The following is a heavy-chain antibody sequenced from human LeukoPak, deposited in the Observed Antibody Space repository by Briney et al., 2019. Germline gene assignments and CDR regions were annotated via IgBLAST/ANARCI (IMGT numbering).Heavy chain of an antibody. D-gene: IGHD3-10*01. V-gene: IGHV3-9*01. J-gene: IGHJ5*02. CDR2: ISWNSGSI. CDR1: GFTVSSNY. Sequence: GGSLRLSCAASGFTVSSNYMSWVRQAPGKGLEWVSGISWNSGSIGYADSVKGRFTISRDNAKNSLYLQMNSLRAEDTALYYCAKGGQLLWFGELFNWFDPWGQGTLVTVSS. CDR3: AKGGQLLWFGELFNWFDP.